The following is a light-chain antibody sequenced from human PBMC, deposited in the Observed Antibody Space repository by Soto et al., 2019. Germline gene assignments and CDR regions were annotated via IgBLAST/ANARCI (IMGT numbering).Light chain of an antibody. Sequence: EIVMTQSPATLSVSPGERATLSCRASQSVSSNLAWYQQKPGQAPRLLIYGASTRASGIPARFNGSGSGTEFTLTISSLQSEEFAVYPCQQYNNNLGQGTRLEIK. CDR1: QSVSSN. CDR3: QQYNNN. V-gene: IGKV3-15*01. J-gene: IGKJ5*01. CDR2: GAS.